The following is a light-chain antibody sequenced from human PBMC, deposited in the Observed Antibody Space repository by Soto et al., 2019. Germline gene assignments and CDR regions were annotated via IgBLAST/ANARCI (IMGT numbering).Light chain of an antibody. CDR1: DSNIGSNS. CDR3: AAWDASLSECG. J-gene: IGLJ1*01. Sequence: QSVLTQPPSASGTAGQVVTISCSGGDSNIGSNSVYWYQHLPRMAPKLLIYYNNQRPSGVPDRFSGSRSGTSASLAIVGRRSEDEAVYYCAAWDASLSECGFGKGTKLTVL. CDR2: YNN. V-gene: IGLV1-47*02.